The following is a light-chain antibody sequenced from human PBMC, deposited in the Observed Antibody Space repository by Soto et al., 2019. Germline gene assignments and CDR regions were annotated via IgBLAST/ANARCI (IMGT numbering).Light chain of an antibody. CDR3: AAWDDSLRVL. Sequence: QSVLTQPPSASGTPGQRVTISCSGSSSNIESHTVNWYQQLPGTAPKLLIYSNDQRPSGVPDRFSGSKSGTSASLAISRLQSEYEADYYCAAWDDSLRVLFGGGTKLTVL. CDR1: SSNIESHT. V-gene: IGLV1-44*01. J-gene: IGLJ2*01. CDR2: SND.